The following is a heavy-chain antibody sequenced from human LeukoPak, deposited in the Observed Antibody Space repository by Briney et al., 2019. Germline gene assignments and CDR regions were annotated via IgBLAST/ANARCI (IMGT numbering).Heavy chain of an antibody. V-gene: IGHV3-23*01. D-gene: IGHD1-26*01. Sequence: QSGAFLRLSCAASGFIFNYYAMNWVRQAPGKGLEWVSAISGGCHSTYYADSVKGRFTISRDNSKNNLYLQMNSLRAEDTAVYYCARHADGGTYPLDYWGQGTLVTLST. CDR1: GFIFNYYA. CDR3: ARHADGGTYPLDY. CDR2: ISGGCHST. J-gene: IGHJ4*02.